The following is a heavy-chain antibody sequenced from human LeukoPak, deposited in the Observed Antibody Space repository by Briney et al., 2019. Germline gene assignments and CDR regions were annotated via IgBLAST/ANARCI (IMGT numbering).Heavy chain of an antibody. CDR3: AKDRSYDYVWGSYRYRPFDAFDI. V-gene: IGHV3-9*01. J-gene: IGHJ3*02. CDR2: ISWNSGSI. D-gene: IGHD3-16*02. CDR1: GFTFDDYA. Sequence: GRSLRLSCAASGFTFDDYAMHWVRQAPGKGLEWVSGISWNSGSIGYADSVKGRFTISRDNAKNSLYLQMNSLRAEDTALYYCAKDRSYDYVWGSYRYRPFDAFDIWGQGTMVTVSS.